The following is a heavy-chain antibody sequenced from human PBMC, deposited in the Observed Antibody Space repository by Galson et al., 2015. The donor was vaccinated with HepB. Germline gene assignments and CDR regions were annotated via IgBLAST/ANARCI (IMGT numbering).Heavy chain of an antibody. CDR2: INPSGGST. J-gene: IGHJ3*01. Sequence: SVKVSCKASGYTFTSYYMHWVRQAPGQGLEWMGIINPSGGSTSYAQKFQGRVTMTRDTSTSTVYMELSSLRSEDTAVYYCARQEVGATRANDAFDLWGQGTMVTVSS. CDR3: ARQEVGATRANDAFDL. CDR1: GYTFTSYY. D-gene: IGHD1-26*01. V-gene: IGHV1-46*01.